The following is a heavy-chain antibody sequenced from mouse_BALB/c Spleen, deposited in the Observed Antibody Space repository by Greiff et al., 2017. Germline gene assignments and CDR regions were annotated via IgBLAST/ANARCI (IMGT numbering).Heavy chain of an antibody. CDR1: GFNIKDTY. Sequence: VHVKQSGAELVKPGASVKLSCTASGFNIKDTYMHWVKQRPEQGLEWIGRIDPANGNTKYDPKFQGKATITADTSSNTAYLQLSSLTSEDTAVYYCALNDYDAMDYWGQGTSVTVSS. CDR2: IDPANGNT. CDR3: ALNDYDAMDY. V-gene: IGHV14-3*02. J-gene: IGHJ4*01.